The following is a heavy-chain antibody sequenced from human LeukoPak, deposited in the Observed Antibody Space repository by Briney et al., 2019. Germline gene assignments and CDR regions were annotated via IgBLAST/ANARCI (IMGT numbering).Heavy chain of an antibody. V-gene: IGHV1-2*02. J-gene: IGHJ5*02. CDR1: GYTFTGYY. D-gene: IGHD3-10*01. Sequence: ASVKVSCKASGYTFTGYYMHWVRQAPGQGLEWMGWINPNSGGTNYAQKFQGRVTMTRDTSISTAYLQWSSLKASDTAMYYCARRGGLYGSGSYRFDPWGQGTLVTVSS. CDR2: INPNSGGT. CDR3: ARRGGLYGSGSYRFDP.